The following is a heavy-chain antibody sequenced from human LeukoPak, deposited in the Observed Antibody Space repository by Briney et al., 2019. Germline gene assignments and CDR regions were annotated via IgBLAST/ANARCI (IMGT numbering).Heavy chain of an antibody. D-gene: IGHD3-22*01. CDR2: INPSGGST. J-gene: IGHJ4*02. CDR3: ARDQSYYDSSGPIDY. V-gene: IGHV1-46*03. CDR1: RYTFTSYY. Sequence: WASVKVSCNASRYTFTSYYMHWVRQAPGQGLEWMGIINPSGGSTSYAQKFQGRVTMTRDTSTSTVYMELSSLRSEDTAVYYCARDQSYYDSSGPIDYWGQGTLVTVSS.